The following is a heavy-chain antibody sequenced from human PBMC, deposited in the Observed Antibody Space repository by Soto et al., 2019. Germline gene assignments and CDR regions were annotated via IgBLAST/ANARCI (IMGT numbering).Heavy chain of an antibody. J-gene: IGHJ4*02. CDR2: VYYSGST. CDR1: GGSISSGGYY. Sequence: LSLTCTVSGGSISSGGYYWSWIRQHPGKGLEWIGYVYYSGSTYYNPSLKSRVTISVDTSKNQFSLKLSSVTAADTAVYYCARDYDTSGYFDYWGQGTLVTVSS. CDR3: ARDYDTSGYFDY. D-gene: IGHD3-9*01. V-gene: IGHV4-31*03.